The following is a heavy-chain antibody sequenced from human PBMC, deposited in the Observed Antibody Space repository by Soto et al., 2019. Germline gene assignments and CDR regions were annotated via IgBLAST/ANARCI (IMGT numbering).Heavy chain of an antibody. V-gene: IGHV4-59*08. J-gene: IGHJ3*02. CDR2: IYYSGST. CDR1: GGSISSYY. CDR3: ARHWVFGIAAATDAFDI. Sequence: SETLSLTCTVSGGSISSYYWSWIRQPPGKGLEWIGYIYYSGSTNYNPSLKSRVTISVDTSKNQFSLKLSSVTAADTVVYYCARHWVFGIAAATDAFDIWGQGTMVTVSS. D-gene: IGHD6-13*01.